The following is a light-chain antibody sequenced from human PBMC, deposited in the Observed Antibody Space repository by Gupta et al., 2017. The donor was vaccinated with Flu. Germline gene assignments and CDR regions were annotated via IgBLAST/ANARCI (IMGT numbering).Light chain of an antibody. V-gene: IGLV1-51*01. J-gene: IGLJ3*02. CDR2: DTH. CDR3: GTCDNSLSAMV. Sequence: QSILTQPPSMSAAPGQRVTISCSGSSSNIGINYVSWYQHLPGAAPKLLIFDTHKRPSGIPDRFSASKSGTSATLDITGLQTGDEADYYCGTCDNSLSAMVFGGGTKLTVL. CDR1: SSNIGINY.